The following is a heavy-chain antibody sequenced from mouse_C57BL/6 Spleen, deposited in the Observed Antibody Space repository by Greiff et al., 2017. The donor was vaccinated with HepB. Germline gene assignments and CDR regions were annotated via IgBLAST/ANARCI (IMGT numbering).Heavy chain of an antibody. V-gene: IGHV1-53*01. CDR2: INPSNGGT. Sequence: QVQLKQPGTELVKPGASVKLSCKASGYTFTSYWMHWVKQRPGQGLEWIGNINPSNGGTNYNEKFKSKATLTVDKSSSTAYMQLSSLTSEDSAVYYCAREVWDYVYAMDYWGQGTSVTVSS. CDR1: GYTFTSYW. CDR3: AREVWDYVYAMDY. J-gene: IGHJ4*01. D-gene: IGHD2-10*02.